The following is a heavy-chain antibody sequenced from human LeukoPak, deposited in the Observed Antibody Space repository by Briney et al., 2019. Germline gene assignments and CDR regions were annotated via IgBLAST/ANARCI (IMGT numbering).Heavy chain of an antibody. CDR3: TTRFSGYPDY. J-gene: IGHJ4*02. Sequence: GGSLRLSCAASGFTFSNAWMSWVRQAPGKGLEWVGRIKSETDGGTTDYAAPVKGRFTISRDDSKNTLYLQMNSLKTEDTAVYYCTTRFSGYPDYWGQGTLVTVSS. D-gene: IGHD3-22*01. CDR1: GFTFSNAW. CDR2: IKSETDGGTT. V-gene: IGHV3-15*01.